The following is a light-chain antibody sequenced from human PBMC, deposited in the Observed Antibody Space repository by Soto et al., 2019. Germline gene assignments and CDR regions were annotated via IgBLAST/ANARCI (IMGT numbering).Light chain of an antibody. J-gene: IGLJ2*01. Sequence: QSVLTQPPSASGSPGQSVTISCSGTSSDLGGYDYVSWYQQHPAKAPKLIIYEVTKRPSGIPDRFSGSKSGITASLTVSGLQAEDEADYYCSSSAGSNNLGFGGGTKLTVL. V-gene: IGLV2-8*01. CDR1: SSDLGGYDY. CDR2: EVT. CDR3: SSSAGSNNLG.